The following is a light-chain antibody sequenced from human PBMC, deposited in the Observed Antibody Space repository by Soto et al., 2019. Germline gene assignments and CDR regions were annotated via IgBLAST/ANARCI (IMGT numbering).Light chain of an antibody. CDR2: DVS. CDR3: CSYASSYTPYVV. J-gene: IGLJ2*01. Sequence: QSALTQPRSVSGSPGQSVTISCTGTSSDVGGYNYVSWYQQHPGKAPKLMIYDVSKRPSGVPDRFSGSKSGNTASLTISGRQDEDEDDYYCCSYASSYTPYVVFGGGTKLTVL. V-gene: IGLV2-11*01. CDR1: SSDVGGYNY.